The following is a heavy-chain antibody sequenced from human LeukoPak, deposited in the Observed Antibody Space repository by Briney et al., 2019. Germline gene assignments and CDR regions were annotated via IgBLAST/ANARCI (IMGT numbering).Heavy chain of an antibody. D-gene: IGHD3-22*01. Sequence: VASVKVSCKASGYTFTSCGISWVRQAPGQGREGMGWINAYKCNTNNAHKLQGRVTMTTDTSTSTAYMELTSLRSDDTAVYYCARVLSYYDSTGYYYVGGDIDYWGQGTLVTVSS. CDR1: GYTFTSCG. V-gene: IGHV1-18*01. J-gene: IGHJ4*02. CDR3: ARVLSYYDSTGYYYVGGDIDY. CDR2: INAYKCNT.